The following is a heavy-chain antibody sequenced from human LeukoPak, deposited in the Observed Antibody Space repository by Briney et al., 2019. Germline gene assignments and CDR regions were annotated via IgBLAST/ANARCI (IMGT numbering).Heavy chain of an antibody. CDR3: AKDMRAAAGLGYFDY. J-gene: IGHJ4*02. CDR2: ISGDGGST. V-gene: IGHV3-43*02. D-gene: IGHD6-13*01. CDR1: GFTFDDYA. Sequence: GGSLRLSCAASGFTFDDYAMHWVRQAPGKGLEWVSLISGDGGSTYYADSVKGRFTISRDNSKNSLYLQMNSLRTEDTALYYCAKDMRAAAGLGYFDYWGQGTLVTVSS.